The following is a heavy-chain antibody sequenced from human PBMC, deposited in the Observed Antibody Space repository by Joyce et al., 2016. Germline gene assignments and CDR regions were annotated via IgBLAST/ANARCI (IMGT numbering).Heavy chain of an antibody. CDR2: INPNSGGT. J-gene: IGHJ4*02. D-gene: IGHD3-10*01. CDR3: ARHGSGMNGGGDY. V-gene: IGHV1-2*02. Sequence: QVQLVQSGAEVKKPGASVKVSYKASGYTFTGHYMHWVRQAPGQGLEWMGLINPNSGGTNYAQKFQGRVTMTRDTSISTGYMELSRLRSDDTAVYYCARHGSGMNGGGDYWGQGTLVTVSS. CDR1: GYTFTGHY.